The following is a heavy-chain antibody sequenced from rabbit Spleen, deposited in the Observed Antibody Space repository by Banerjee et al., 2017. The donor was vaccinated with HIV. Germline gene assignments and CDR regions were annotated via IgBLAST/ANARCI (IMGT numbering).Heavy chain of an antibody. J-gene: IGHJ6*01. D-gene: IGHD8-1*01. CDR2: INAVTGKA. Sequence: QEQLVESGGGLVQPEGSLKLSCTASGFPFSNNAVMCWVRQAPGKGLEWIACINAVTGKAVYASWAKGRFNFSKTSTTVTLQMTSLTAADTATYFCARDTGSSFSSYGMDLWGQGTLVTVS. CDR3: ARDTGSSFSSYGMDL. V-gene: IGHV1S45*01. CDR1: GFPFSNNAV.